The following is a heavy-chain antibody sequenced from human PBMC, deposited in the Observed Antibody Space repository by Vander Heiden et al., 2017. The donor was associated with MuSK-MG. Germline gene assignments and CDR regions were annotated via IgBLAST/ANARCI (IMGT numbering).Heavy chain of an antibody. J-gene: IGHJ5*02. CDR2: ITMSGSYT. Sequence: QVQLVESGVALVKPGGSLRLSCAASAFSFSSYYMSWIRQAPGKGLEWLSYITMSGSYTSYADSVKGRFTISRDNANNSLYLQMSSLRDEDTAVYYCARDNYGSGSYWFDPWGQGTLVTVSS. V-gene: IGHV3-11*05. CDR3: ARDNYGSGSYWFDP. D-gene: IGHD3-10*01. CDR1: AFSFSSYY.